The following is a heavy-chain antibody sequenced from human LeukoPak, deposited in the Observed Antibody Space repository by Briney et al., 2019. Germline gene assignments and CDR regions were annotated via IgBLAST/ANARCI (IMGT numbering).Heavy chain of an antibody. Sequence: GGSLRLSCAASGFTFSNYAMSWVRQAPGNGLEWVSSIGASGSSTYYADSVKGRFTISRDNSKNTLYLQMNSLRAEDTAVYYCAKDPDGLWSWGQGTLVTVSS. CDR2: IGASGSST. V-gene: IGHV3-23*01. J-gene: IGHJ5*02. CDR1: GFTFSNYA. D-gene: IGHD4/OR15-4a*01. CDR3: AKDPDGLWS.